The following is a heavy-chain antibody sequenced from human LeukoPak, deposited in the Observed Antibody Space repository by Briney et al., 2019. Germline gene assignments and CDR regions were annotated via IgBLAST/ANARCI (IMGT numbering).Heavy chain of an antibody. D-gene: IGHD3-10*01. Sequence: GRSLRLSCAASGFTFSSYAMHWVRQAPGKGLEWVAVISYDGSNKYYADSVKGRFTISRDNSKNTLYLQMNSLRAEDTAVYYCARMRSGESNEVFDYWGQGTLVTVSS. CDR3: ARMRSGESNEVFDY. CDR2: ISYDGSNK. CDR1: GFTFSSYA. J-gene: IGHJ4*02. V-gene: IGHV3-30-3*01.